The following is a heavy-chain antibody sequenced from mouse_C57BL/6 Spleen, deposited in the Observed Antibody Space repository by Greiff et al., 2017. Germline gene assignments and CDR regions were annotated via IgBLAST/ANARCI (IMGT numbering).Heavy chain of an antibody. V-gene: IGHV1-53*01. CDR3: AYDGEGLFAY. J-gene: IGHJ3*01. D-gene: IGHD2-3*01. CDR2: INPSNGGT. CDR1: GYTFTSYW. Sequence: QVQLQQPGTELVKPGASVKLSCKASGYTFTSYWMHWVKQRPGQGLEWIGNINPSNGGTNYNEKFKSKATLTVDKSSSTAYMQLSRLTSEDAAVDYYAYDGEGLFAYWGQGTLLTVSA.